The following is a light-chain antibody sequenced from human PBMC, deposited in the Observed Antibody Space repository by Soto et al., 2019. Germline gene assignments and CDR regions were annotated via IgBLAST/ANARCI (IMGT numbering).Light chain of an antibody. Sequence: DIKMTQSPSSVSASVGDRGTITCRSSEDISTWLAWYQQKPGKAPKLLIYAASSLQSGVPSRFSGSGSATDFTLTISSLQPEDFATYYCQHADSFPLITFGQGTRLEIK. CDR3: QHADSFPLIT. V-gene: IGKV1-12*01. CDR1: EDISTW. J-gene: IGKJ5*01. CDR2: AAS.